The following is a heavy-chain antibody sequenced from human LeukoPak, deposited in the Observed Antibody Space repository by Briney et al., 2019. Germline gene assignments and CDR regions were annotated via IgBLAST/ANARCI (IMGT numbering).Heavy chain of an antibody. Sequence: SETLSLTCTVSGDSISSGDYYWSWIRQPAGKGLEWIGRISSSGSTNYNPSLKSRVTISVDTSKNQFSLKLSSVTAADTAVHYCARDQYYYGSGSLYMDVWGKGTTVTISS. V-gene: IGHV4-61*02. CDR1: GDSISSGDYY. D-gene: IGHD3-10*01. CDR2: ISSSGST. J-gene: IGHJ6*03. CDR3: ARDQYYYGSGSLYMDV.